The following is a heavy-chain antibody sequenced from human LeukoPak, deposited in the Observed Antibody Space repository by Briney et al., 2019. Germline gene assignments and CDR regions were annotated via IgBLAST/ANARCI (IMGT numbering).Heavy chain of an antibody. CDR3: ARVASSSSDDAFDI. CDR2: IYYSGST. V-gene: IGHV4-30-4*08. CDR1: GGSISSGDYY. J-gene: IGHJ3*02. Sequence: SETLSLTCTVSGGSISSGDYYWSWIRQPPGKGLEWIGYIYYSGSTYYNPSLKSRVTISVDTSKNQFSLKLSSVTAADTAVYYCARVASSSSDDAFDIWGPGTMVTVSS. D-gene: IGHD6-6*01.